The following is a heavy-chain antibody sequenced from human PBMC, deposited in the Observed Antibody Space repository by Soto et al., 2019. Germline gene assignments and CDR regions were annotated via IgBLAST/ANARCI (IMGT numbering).Heavy chain of an antibody. V-gene: IGHV1-18*01. CDR3: ARGRYGDY. J-gene: IGHJ4*02. D-gene: IGHD1-1*01. Sequence: QVHLVQSGAEVKKPGASVKVSCKGSGYAFTTYGITWVRQAPGQGLEWMGWISAHNGNTNYAQKLQGRVTVTRDTSTSTAYRELRSLRSDDTAVYYGARGRYGDYGGQGALVTVSS. CDR2: ISAHNGNT. CDR1: GYAFTTYG.